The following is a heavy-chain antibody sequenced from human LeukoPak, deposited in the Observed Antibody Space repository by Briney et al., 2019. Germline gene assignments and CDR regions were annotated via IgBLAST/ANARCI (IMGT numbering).Heavy chain of an antibody. V-gene: IGHV4-34*01. J-gene: IGHJ6*02. Sequence: PSETLSLTCAVYGGSFSGYYWSWIRQPPGKGLEWIGEINHSGSTNYNPSLKSRVTISVDTSKNQFSLKLSSVTAADTAVYYCARERLVGGFGPSSGSPYYYYGMDVWGQGTTVTVSS. CDR3: ARERLVGGFGPSSGSPYYYYGMDV. CDR1: GGSFSGYY. D-gene: IGHD3-10*01. CDR2: INHSGST.